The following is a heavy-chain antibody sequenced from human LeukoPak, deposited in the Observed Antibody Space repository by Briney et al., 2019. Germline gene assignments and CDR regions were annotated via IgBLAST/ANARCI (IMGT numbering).Heavy chain of an antibody. CDR2: INPNSGGT. J-gene: IGHJ4*02. CDR1: GYTFTGYY. CDR3: ARAYCSGTSCYYGFDY. V-gene: IGHV1-2*02. Sequence: ASVKVSCKASGYTFTGYYMHWVRQAPGQGVEWMGWINPNSGGTNYAQKFQGRVTMTRDTSISTAYMELSRLRSDDTAVYYCARAYCSGTSCYYGFDYWGQGTLVTVSS. D-gene: IGHD2-2*01.